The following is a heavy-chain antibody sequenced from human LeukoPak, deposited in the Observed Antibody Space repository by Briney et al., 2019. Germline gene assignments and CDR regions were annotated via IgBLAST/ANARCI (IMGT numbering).Heavy chain of an antibody. Sequence: GASVKVSCNASGYTFTSYDINWVRQATGQGLEWMGWMNPNSGNTGYVQKFQGRVTMTRNTSITTAYMELSSLRSDDTAVYYCARASKNCGGDCYSFDYWGQGTLVTVSS. CDR3: ARASKNCGGDCYSFDY. CDR1: GYTFTSYD. CDR2: MNPNSGNT. V-gene: IGHV1-8*01. D-gene: IGHD2-21*02. J-gene: IGHJ4*02.